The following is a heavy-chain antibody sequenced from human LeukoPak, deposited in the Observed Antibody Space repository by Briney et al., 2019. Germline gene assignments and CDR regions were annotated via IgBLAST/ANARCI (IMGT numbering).Heavy chain of an antibody. J-gene: IGHJ6*02. D-gene: IGHD3-10*01. V-gene: IGHV1-58*01. Sequence: GASVKVSCKASGFTFTSSALQWVRQARGQRLEWIGWIVVGSGNTNYAQKFQERVTITRDMSTSTVYMELSSLRSEDTAVYYCARVALYGSGSYVYYGMDVWGQGTTVTVSS. CDR3: ARVALYGSGSYVYYGMDV. CDR1: GFTFTSSA. CDR2: IVVGSGNT.